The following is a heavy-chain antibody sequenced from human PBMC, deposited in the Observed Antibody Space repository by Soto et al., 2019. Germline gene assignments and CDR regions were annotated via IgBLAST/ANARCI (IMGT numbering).Heavy chain of an antibody. J-gene: IGHJ4*02. CDR2: IKCNSGSI. Sequence: PAGSLSLSCAASGFTFDDYALHWVRQAPGKGLEWVGGIKCNSGSIDYADSVKGRFTISRDNTKNYLFLQMNRPRPEETAFYYWTNGASGSYNNLFDYWGQGXLVTVYS. D-gene: IGHD3-10*01. CDR1: GFTFDDYA. V-gene: IGHV3-9*01. CDR3: TNGASGSYNNLFDY.